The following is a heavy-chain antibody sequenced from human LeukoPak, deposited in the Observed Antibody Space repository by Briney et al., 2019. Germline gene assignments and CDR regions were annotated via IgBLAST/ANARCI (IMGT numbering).Heavy chain of an antibody. V-gene: IGHV1-18*01. CDR2: IHTYNGHT. D-gene: IGHD3-22*01. J-gene: IGHJ5*02. CDR1: GYTFNSYG. Sequence: ASVKVSCKSSGYTFNSYGITWVRQAPGQGLEWMGWIHTYNGHTNYAQKLQGRVTMTTDTSTNTAYVELRSLRSDDTAVYYCARDQYYDSKGWFDPWGQGTLVTVSS. CDR3: ARDQYYDSKGWFDP.